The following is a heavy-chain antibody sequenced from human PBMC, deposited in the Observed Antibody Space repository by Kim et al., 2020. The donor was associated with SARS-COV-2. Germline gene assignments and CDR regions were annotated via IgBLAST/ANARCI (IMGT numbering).Heavy chain of an antibody. V-gene: IGHV4-34*01. CDR1: GGSFSGYY. CDR3: ARAPGYCSGGSCYSP. CDR2: INHSGST. J-gene: IGHJ5*02. D-gene: IGHD2-15*01. Sequence: SETLSLTCAVYGGSFSGYYWSWIRQPPGKGLEWIGEINHSGSTNYNPSLKSRVTISVDTSKNQFSLKLSSVTAADTAVYYCARAPGYCSGGSCYSPWGQG.